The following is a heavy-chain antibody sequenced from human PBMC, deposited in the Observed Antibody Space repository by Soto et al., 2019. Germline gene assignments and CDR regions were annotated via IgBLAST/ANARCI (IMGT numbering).Heavy chain of an antibody. Sequence: HPGGSLGLSCAASGFTFSSYALHWVRQAPGKGLEWVAIISYDGSNKYYADSVKGRFTISRDNSKNTLYLQMNSLRAEDTAVYYCARDGRYSYGAYYLDCSGQVTLVTV. J-gene: IGHJ4*02. CDR3: ARDGRYSYGAYYLDC. CDR2: ISYDGSNK. CDR1: GFTFSSYA. V-gene: IGHV3-30-3*01. D-gene: IGHD5-18*01.